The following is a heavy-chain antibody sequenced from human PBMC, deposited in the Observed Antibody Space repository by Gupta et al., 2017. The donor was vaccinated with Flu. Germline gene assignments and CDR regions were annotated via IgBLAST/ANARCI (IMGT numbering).Heavy chain of an antibody. D-gene: IGHD3-16*02. V-gene: IGHV3-21*01. CDR3: ARDRSSDDAFDL. J-gene: IGHJ3*01. Sequence: VRQAPGKGLEWVSSSRRSFSYIDYADSVKGRFTISRDNARNSLYLQMNSVRAEDTGIYYCARDRSSDDAFDLWGQGTMVTVSS. CDR2: SRRSFSYI.